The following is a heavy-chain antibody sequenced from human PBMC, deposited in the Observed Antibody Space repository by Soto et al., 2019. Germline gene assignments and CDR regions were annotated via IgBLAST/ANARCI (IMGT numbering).Heavy chain of an antibody. CDR3: ARHIYCSGGSCYPTGWFDP. D-gene: IGHD2-15*01. V-gene: IGHV4-59*08. J-gene: IGHJ5*02. CDR1: GGSISSYY. CDR2: IYYSGST. Sequence: PSETLSLTCTASGGSISSYYWSWIRQPPGKGLEWIGYIYYSGSTNYNPSLRSRVTISVDTSKNQFSLKLSSVTAADTAVYYCARHIYCSGGSCYPTGWFDPWGQGTLVTVSS.